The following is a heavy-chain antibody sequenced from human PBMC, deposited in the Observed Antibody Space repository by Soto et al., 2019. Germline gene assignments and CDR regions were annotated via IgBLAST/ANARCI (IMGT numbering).Heavy chain of an antibody. CDR3: ARDKPVVAATYGMDV. J-gene: IGHJ6*02. Sequence: GGSLRLSCAASGFTFSSYSMNWVRQAPGKGLEWVSSISSSSSYIYYADSVKGRFTISRDNAKNSLYLQMNSLRAEDTAVYYCARDKPVVAATYGMDVWGQGTTVTVSS. CDR1: GFTFSSYS. CDR2: ISSSSSYI. V-gene: IGHV3-21*01. D-gene: IGHD2-15*01.